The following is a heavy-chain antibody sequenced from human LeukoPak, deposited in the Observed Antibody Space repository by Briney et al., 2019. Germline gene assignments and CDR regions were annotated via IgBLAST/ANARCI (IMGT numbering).Heavy chain of an antibody. CDR2: IIPIFGTA. V-gene: IGHV1-69*06. D-gene: IGHD2-15*01. CDR3: ASGDFSVVAAMPFDY. Sequence: SVKVSCKASGGTFSSYAISWVRQAPGQGLEWMGGIIPIFGTANYAQKFQGRVTITADKSTSTAYMELSSLRSEGTAVYYCASGDFSVVAAMPFDYWGQGTLVTVSS. J-gene: IGHJ4*02. CDR1: GGTFSSYA.